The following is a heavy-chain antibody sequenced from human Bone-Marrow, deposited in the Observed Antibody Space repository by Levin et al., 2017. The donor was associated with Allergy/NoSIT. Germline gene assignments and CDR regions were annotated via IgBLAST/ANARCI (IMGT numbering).Heavy chain of an antibody. Sequence: GGSLRLSCAASGFILSSYEMDWVRQAPGKGLEWVSWISSSGRTTYYTDSVKGRFTITRDSAKKSLYLQMNSLRVDDTAVYYCASELELGTYNAFDIWGQGTMVTVSS. CDR2: ISSSGRTT. CDR1: GFILSSYE. V-gene: IGHV3-48*03. D-gene: IGHD3-10*01. J-gene: IGHJ3*02. CDR3: ASELELGTYNAFDI.